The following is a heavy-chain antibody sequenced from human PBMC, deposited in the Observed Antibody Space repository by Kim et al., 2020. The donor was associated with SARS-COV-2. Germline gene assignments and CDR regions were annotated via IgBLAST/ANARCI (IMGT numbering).Heavy chain of an antibody. CDR3: AKAYYYDSSGTGGRGY. Sequence: GGSLRLSCAASGFTFSSYAMSWVRQAPGKGLEWVSAISGSGGSTYYADSVKGRFTISRDNSKNTLYLQMNSLRAEDTAVYYCAKAYYYDSSGTGGRGYWGQGTLVTVSS. CDR1: GFTFSSYA. CDR2: ISGSGGST. D-gene: IGHD3-22*01. V-gene: IGHV3-23*01. J-gene: IGHJ4*02.